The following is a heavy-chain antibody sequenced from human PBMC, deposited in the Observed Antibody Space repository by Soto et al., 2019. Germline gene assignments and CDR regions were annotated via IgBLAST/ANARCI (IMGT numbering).Heavy chain of an antibody. CDR1: GFTFSSHA. V-gene: IGHV3-23*01. D-gene: IGHD2-2*01. J-gene: IGHJ6*02. CDR3: AKDPPWTVGPLAMDV. CDR2: FSGSGGNI. Sequence: ASLLLSCVASGFTFSSHALSWVRQVPGKGLEWVSTFSGSGGNIYYGESVKGRFTISRDDPKNTLYLDMNSLRVEDTAVYYCAKDPPWTVGPLAMDVWGQGTTVTVSS.